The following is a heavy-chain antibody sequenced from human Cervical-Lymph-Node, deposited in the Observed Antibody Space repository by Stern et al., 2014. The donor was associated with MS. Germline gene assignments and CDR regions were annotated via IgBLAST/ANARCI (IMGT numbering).Heavy chain of an antibody. D-gene: IGHD6-19*01. V-gene: IGHV1-18*04. J-gene: IGHJ4*02. CDR2: IRPRNGRT. CDR3: ARDPGDSSGWNGFDY. CDR1: GYTFTNSD. Sequence: VQLVESGAEVKEPGASVKVSCKATGYTFTNSDISWGRQAPGQGLEWMGWIRPRNGRTNYAENLEGRLTLTTDTSTSTAYMELRSLRSDDTAVYFCARDPGDSSGWNGFDYWGQGTLVAVSS.